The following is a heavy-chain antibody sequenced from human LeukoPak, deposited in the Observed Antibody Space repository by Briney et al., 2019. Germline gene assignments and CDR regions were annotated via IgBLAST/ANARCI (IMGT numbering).Heavy chain of an antibody. CDR1: GGSISSYY. J-gene: IGHJ6*03. CDR2: IYYSGTT. CDR3: AGHPLSFDYYMGV. Sequence: PSETLSLTCSVSGGSISSYYWSWIRQPPGKGLEWIGYIYYSGTTNYNPSLKSRVTVSVDTSKNQFSLKLTSVTAADTAVYYCAGHPLSFDYYMGVWGNGTTVTVSS. V-gene: IGHV4-59*08.